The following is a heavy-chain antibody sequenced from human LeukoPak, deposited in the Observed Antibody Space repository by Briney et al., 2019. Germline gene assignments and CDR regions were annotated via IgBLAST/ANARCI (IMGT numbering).Heavy chain of an antibody. CDR2: ISYDGSNK. V-gene: IGHV3-30*02. D-gene: IGHD3-10*01. CDR3: ACLWFGDAFDI. J-gene: IGHJ3*02. CDR1: GFTFSSYG. Sequence: PGGSLRLSCAASGFTFSSYGMHWVRQAPGKGLEWVAFISYDGSNKYYADSVKGRFTISRDNSKNTLYLQMNSLRAEDMAVYYCACLWFGDAFDIWGQGTMVTVSS.